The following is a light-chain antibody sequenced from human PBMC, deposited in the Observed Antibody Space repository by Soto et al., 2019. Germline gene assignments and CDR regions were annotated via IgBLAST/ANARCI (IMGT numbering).Light chain of an antibody. CDR2: LGS. J-gene: IGKJ1*01. V-gene: IGKV2-28*01. Sequence: DIVMTQSPLSLPVTPGEPASISCRSSQSLLHSNGYNYLDWYLQKPGQSPQLLIYLGSNRASGVPDRFSGSGSGTDFTLTISRLEPEDFAVYYCQQYGSSPPRTFGQGTKVEIK. CDR1: QSLLHSNGYNY. CDR3: QQYGSSPPRT.